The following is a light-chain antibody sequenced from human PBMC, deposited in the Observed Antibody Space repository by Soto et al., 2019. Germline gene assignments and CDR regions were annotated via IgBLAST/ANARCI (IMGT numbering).Light chain of an antibody. J-gene: IGKJ1*01. V-gene: IGKV3-15*01. Sequence: EIVMTQSPATLSVSPGERATLSCRASQSVSSNLAWYQQKPGQAPRLLIYGASTRATGIPARFSGSGSWTDFTPTISSLQSEDFAVYYCQQYNNWPPWTFGEGTKVAIK. CDR1: QSVSSN. CDR2: GAS. CDR3: QQYNNWPPWT.